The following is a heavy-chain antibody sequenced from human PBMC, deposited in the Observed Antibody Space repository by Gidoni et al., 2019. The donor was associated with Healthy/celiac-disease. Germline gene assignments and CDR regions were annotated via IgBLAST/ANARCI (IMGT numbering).Heavy chain of an antibody. D-gene: IGHD4-17*01. CDR2: ISGSGGST. CDR3: AKEPDYGDYFDY. V-gene: IGHV3-23*01. Sequence: EVQLLESGGGLVQPGGSLRRSCAASGFTFSSYAMSWVRQAPGKGLGWVSAISGSGGSTYYADAVKGRFTISRDNSKNTLYLQMNSLRAEDTAVYYCAKEPDYGDYFDYWGQGTLVTVSS. J-gene: IGHJ4*02. CDR1: GFTFSSYA.